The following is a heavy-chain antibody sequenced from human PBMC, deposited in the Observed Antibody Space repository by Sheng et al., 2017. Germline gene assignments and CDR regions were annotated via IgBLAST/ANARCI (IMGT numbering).Heavy chain of an antibody. CDR3: AKSSLYSGYEVGYYYYMDV. J-gene: IGHJ6*03. V-gene: IGHV3-23*01. Sequence: EVQLLESGGGLVQPGGSLRLSCAASGFTFSSYAMSWVRQAPGKGLEWVSAISGSGGSTYYADSVKGRFTISRDNSKNTLYLQMNSLRAEDTAVYYCAKSSLYSGYEVGYYYYMDVWGPRDHGHRLL. D-gene: IGHD5-12*01. CDR1: GFTFSSYA. CDR2: ISGSGGST.